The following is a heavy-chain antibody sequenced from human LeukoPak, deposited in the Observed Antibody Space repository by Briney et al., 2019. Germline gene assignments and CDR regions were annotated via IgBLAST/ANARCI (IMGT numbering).Heavy chain of an antibody. Sequence: GGSLRLSCAASGFTFINAWMSWVRQAPGKGLEWVANIKQDGSEKYYVDSVKGRFTISRDNAKNSLYLQMNSLRAEDTAVYYCARDYYFDWLFYFDYWGQGTLVTVSS. D-gene: IGHD3-9*01. J-gene: IGHJ4*02. CDR3: ARDYYFDWLFYFDY. CDR2: IKQDGSEK. V-gene: IGHV3-7*01. CDR1: GFTFINAW.